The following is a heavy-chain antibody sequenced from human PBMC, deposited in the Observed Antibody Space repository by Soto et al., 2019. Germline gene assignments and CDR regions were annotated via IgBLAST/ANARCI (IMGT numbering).Heavy chain of an antibody. J-gene: IGHJ6*02. CDR3: TARVVAATPYSYVMDV. CDR2: IKSKTDGGTT. Sequence: EVQLVESGGGLVKPGGSLRLSCAASGFTFSNAWMNWVRQAPGKGLEWVGRIKSKTDGGTTDYAAPVKGRFTISRXDXKXLLYLQMNSLKTADTAVYYCTARVVAATPYSYVMDVWGQGTTVTVSS. D-gene: IGHD2-15*01. CDR1: GFTFSNAW. V-gene: IGHV3-15*07.